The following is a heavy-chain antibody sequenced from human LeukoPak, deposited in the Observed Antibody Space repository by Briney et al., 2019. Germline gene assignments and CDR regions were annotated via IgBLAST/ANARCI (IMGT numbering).Heavy chain of an antibody. CDR2: MKSNNGHT. CDR3: ARGDPNWGTVGY. D-gene: IGHD7-27*01. Sequence: ASVKVSCTASGYTFTSFDFNWVRQATGQGLEWMGWMKSNNGHTGYAQKFQGRVTMTRDTSISTAYMELSSLTFEDTAVYYCARGDPNWGTVGYWPQGTLDTLSS. V-gene: IGHV1-8*01. J-gene: IGHJ4*02. CDR1: GYTFTSFD.